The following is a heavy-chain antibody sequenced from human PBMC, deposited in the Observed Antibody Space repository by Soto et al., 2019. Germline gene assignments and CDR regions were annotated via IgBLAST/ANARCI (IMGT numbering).Heavy chain of an antibody. CDR3: ARDQEAGSFFPYYFGMDV. CDR1: GFTFADYA. Sequence: VQMVESGGGVVHPGGSLRLSCAVSGFTFADYAVHWVRQSAGKGLEWVSFINADGSEKYYADSVKGRFTISRDNAKNSLYLQMDSLRAEDTAVYYCARDQEAGSFFPYYFGMDVWGQGTTVTVSS. V-gene: IGHV3-43*02. CDR2: INADGSEK. D-gene: IGHD6-13*01. J-gene: IGHJ6*02.